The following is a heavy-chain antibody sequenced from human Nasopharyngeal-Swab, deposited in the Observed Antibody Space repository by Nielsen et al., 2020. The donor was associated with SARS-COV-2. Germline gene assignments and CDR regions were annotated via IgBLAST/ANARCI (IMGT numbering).Heavy chain of an antibody. V-gene: IGHV3-48*02. CDR3: ARAGYGSSWYGVF. CDR2: ISSTSNNI. Sequence: GESLKISCAASGFSFTGYSMNWVRQAPGKGLQWVSYISSTSNNIYYADSVRGRFIVSRDNAKSSLYLQMNSLRDEDTGVYYCARAGYGSSWYGVFWGQGTLVTVSS. CDR1: GFSFTGYS. J-gene: IGHJ4*02. D-gene: IGHD6-13*01.